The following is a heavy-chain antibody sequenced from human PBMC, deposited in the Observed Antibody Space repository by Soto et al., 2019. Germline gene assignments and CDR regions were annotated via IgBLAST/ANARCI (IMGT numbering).Heavy chain of an antibody. D-gene: IGHD6-13*01. V-gene: IGHV3-53*04. CDR2: IYSGGST. CDR3: AMYSSSWQGSHDAFDI. Sequence: EVQLVESGGGLVQPGGSLRLSCAASGFTVSSNYMSWVRQAPGKGLEWVSVIYSGGSTYYADSVKGRFTISRHNSKNTLYLQMNSLRAEDTAVYYCAMYSSSWQGSHDAFDIWGQGTMVTVSS. J-gene: IGHJ3*02. CDR1: GFTVSSNY.